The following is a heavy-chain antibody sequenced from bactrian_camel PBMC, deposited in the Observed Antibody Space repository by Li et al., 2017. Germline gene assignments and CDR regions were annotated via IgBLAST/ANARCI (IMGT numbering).Heavy chain of an antibody. J-gene: IGHJ4*01. CDR1: QGPSDDSD. Sequence: VQLVESGGGSVQAGGSLRLSCTTSQGPSDDSDMGWYRQAPGNECELVSIIFNDGRTYYADSVKGRFTVFKGNAGKALYLQMNSLRPEDTAMYYCAAVAEGRTVEGGVSLWTLFESGYWGQGTQVTVS. D-gene: IGHD3*01. CDR2: IFNDGRT. V-gene: IGHV3S55*01. CDR3: AAVAEGRTVEGGVSLWTLFESGY.